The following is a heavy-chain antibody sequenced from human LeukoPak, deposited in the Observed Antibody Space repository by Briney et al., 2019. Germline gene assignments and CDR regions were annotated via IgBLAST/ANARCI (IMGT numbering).Heavy chain of an antibody. V-gene: IGHV1-18*04. CDR1: GYTFTSYG. D-gene: IGHD5-12*01. J-gene: IGHJ4*02. CDR3: ARDAGYSGYDERYFDY. CDR2: ISDDNGNK. Sequence: ASLKLSCTASGYTFTSYGISWVRQAPGQGLEWMGWISDDNGNKNYAQKLQGRVTITTDTSTSTAYMELRSLRSDDTAVYYCARDAGYSGYDERYFDYWGQGTLVTVSS.